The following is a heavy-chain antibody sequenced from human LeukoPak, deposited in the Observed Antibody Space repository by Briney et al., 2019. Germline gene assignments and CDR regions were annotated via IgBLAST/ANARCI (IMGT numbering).Heavy chain of an antibody. CDR2: INHSGST. Sequence: SETLSLTCAVYGGSFSGYYWSWIRQPPGKGLEWIGEINHSGSTNYNPSLKSRVTISVDTSKNQFSLKLSSVTAADTAVYYCARFIVVVPAATPIGYFDLWGRGTLVTVSS. CDR1: GGSFSGYY. J-gene: IGHJ2*01. D-gene: IGHD2-2*01. V-gene: IGHV4-34*01. CDR3: ARFIVVVPAATPIGYFDL.